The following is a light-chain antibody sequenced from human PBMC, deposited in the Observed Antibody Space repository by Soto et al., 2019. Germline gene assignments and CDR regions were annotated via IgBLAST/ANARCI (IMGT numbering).Light chain of an antibody. CDR1: TGAVTSGHY. V-gene: IGLV7-43*01. CDR3: LLFYGDAHVV. J-gene: IGLJ2*01. CDR2: NTN. Sequence: QTVVTQEPSLTVSPGGTVTLTCASSTGAVTSGHYPNWFQQKPGQAPRALIYNTNNKQSWTPARFSGSLLGDKAALTLSGVQPEDEAEYYCLLFYGDAHVVFGGGTKLTVL.